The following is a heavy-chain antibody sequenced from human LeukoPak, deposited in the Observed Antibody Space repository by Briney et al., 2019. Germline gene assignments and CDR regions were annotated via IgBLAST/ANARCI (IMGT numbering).Heavy chain of an antibody. CDR2: IYHSGST. CDR3: AREHSGSGWYFDY. CDR1: GYSISSGYY. D-gene: IGHD6-19*01. Sequence: SETLSLTCTVSGYSISSGYYWGWIRQPPGKGLEWIGSIYHSGSTYYNPSLKSRATISVDTSKNQFSLKLSSVTAADTAVYYCAREHSGSGWYFDYWGQGTLVTVSS. V-gene: IGHV4-38-2*02. J-gene: IGHJ4*02.